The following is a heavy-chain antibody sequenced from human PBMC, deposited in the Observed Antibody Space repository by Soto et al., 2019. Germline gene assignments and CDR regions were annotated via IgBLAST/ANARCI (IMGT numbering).Heavy chain of an antibody. Sequence: PSETLSLTCTVSGGSISSGDYYWSWIRQPPGKGLEWIGYIYYSGSTYYNPSLKSRVTISVDTSKNQFSLKLSSVTAADTAVYYCARARGYSSSSHLDYWGQGTLVTVSS. CDR2: IYYSGST. V-gene: IGHV4-30-4*01. D-gene: IGHD6-6*01. CDR1: GGSISSGDYY. CDR3: ARARGYSSSSHLDY. J-gene: IGHJ4*02.